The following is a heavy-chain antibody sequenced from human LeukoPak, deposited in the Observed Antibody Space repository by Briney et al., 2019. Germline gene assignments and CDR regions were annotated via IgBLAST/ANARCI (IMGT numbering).Heavy chain of an antibody. V-gene: IGHV1-69*06. CDR1: GGTFSSYA. CDR3: ARARVYCSSTSCSYFDY. J-gene: IGHJ4*02. CDR2: IIPIFGTA. D-gene: IGHD2-2*01. Sequence: SVKVSCKASGGTFSSYAISWVRQAPGQGLEWMGGIIPIFGTANYAQKFQGRVTITADKSTSTAYMELSSLRSEDTAVYYCARARVYCSSTSCSYFDYWGQGTLVTVSS.